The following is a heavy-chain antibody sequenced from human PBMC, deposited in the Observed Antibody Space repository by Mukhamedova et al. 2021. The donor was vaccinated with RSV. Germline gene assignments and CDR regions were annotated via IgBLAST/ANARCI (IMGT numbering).Heavy chain of an antibody. D-gene: IGHD1-26*01. V-gene: IGHV3-69-1*01. CDR3: VRLKTTRWERDASHI. Sequence: QAPGKGLEWVSSITYTSSMDYADSVEGRFTISRDNAKNSLFLQMNSLRAEDTAVYYCVRLKTTRWERDASHIWGQGTLVTVSS. CDR2: ITYTSSM. J-gene: IGHJ3*02.